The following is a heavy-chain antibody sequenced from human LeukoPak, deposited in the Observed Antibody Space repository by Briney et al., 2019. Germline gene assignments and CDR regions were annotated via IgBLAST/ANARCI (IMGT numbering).Heavy chain of an antibody. V-gene: IGHV3-7*01. D-gene: IGHD4-17*01. Sequence: GGDLRLSCAASGFTFSSYGMSWVRPAPGKGLEWVANIKQDGSEKYYVDSVKGRFTISRDNAKNSLYLQMNSLRAEDTAMYYCARDDGDYCCWGQGTLVTVSS. CDR3: ARDDGDYCC. CDR2: IKQDGSEK. J-gene: IGHJ4*02. CDR1: GFTFSSYG.